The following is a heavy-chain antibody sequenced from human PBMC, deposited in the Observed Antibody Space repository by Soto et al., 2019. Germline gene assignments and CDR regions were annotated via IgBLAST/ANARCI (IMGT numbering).Heavy chain of an antibody. D-gene: IGHD5-18*01. V-gene: IGHV1-18*01. CDR2: ISAYNGNT. CDR1: GYTLTSYG. J-gene: IGHJ5*02. CDR3: AKDSGRGYNYDQHWFGP. Sequence: ASVKVSCKASGYTLTSYGISWVRQAPGQGLEWMGWISAYNGNTNYAQKLQGRVTMATDTSTSTAYMELRSLRSDDTAVYYCAKDSGRGYNYDQHWFGPWGQGTLVTVSS.